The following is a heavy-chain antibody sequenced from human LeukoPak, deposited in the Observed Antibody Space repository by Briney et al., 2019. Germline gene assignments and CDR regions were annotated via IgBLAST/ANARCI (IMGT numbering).Heavy chain of an antibody. CDR1: GFTFSSYT. D-gene: IGHD1-1*01. Sequence: GGSLRLSCAASGFTFSSYTMSWVRQAPGKGLEWVSSISSSSNYIYYADSVKGRFTISRDNAKNSLYLQMNSLRAEDTAVYYCARGQNDVGVWFDPWGQGTLVTVSS. CDR3: ARGQNDVGVWFDP. V-gene: IGHV3-21*01. CDR2: ISSSSNYI. J-gene: IGHJ5*02.